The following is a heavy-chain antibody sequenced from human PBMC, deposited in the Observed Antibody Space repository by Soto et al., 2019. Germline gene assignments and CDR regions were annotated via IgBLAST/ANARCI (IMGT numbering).Heavy chain of an antibody. CDR2: ISYDGTDE. CDR3: AKQESDWNDHFYY. V-gene: IGHV3-30*18. D-gene: IGHD1-1*01. CDR1: GFSFSSYG. Sequence: QVQLVESGGGVVQPGRSLRLSCAASGFSFSSYGMHWVRQAPGKGLEWVAMISYDGTDEYYADSVKGRFTISRDNSKNAVFLQMSSLRAEETGVFCCAKQESDWNDHFYYWGQGTLVTVSS. J-gene: IGHJ4*02.